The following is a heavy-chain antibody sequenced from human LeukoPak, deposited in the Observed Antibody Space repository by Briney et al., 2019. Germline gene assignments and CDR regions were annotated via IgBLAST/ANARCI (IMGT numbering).Heavy chain of an antibody. J-gene: IGHJ4*02. Sequence: GGSLRLSCAASGFTFSSYWVSWVRQAPGKGLEWVANIKQDGSEKYYVDSVKGRFTISRDNAKNSLYLQMNSLRAEDTAVYYCAREGGNSEYYFDYWGQGTLVTVSS. D-gene: IGHD4-23*01. CDR1: GFTFSSYW. CDR3: AREGGNSEYYFDY. CDR2: IKQDGSEK. V-gene: IGHV3-7*01.